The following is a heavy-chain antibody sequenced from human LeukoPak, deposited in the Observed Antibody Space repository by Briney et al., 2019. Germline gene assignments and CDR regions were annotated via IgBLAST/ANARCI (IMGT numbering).Heavy chain of an antibody. CDR1: GGSISSYY. D-gene: IGHD6-19*01. Sequence: PSETLSLTCTVSGGSISSYYWSWIRQPPGKGLEWIGYIYYSGSTNYNPSLKRRFTISVDTSKTQFPLKLSSVTAAATAVYYCARSGYSSGNDAFDIRGQGTMVTVSS. J-gene: IGHJ3*02. CDR3: ARSGYSSGNDAFDI. V-gene: IGHV4-59*08. CDR2: IYYSGST.